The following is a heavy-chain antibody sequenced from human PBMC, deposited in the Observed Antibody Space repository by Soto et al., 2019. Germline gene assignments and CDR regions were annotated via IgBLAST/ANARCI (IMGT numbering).Heavy chain of an antibody. J-gene: IGHJ5*02. D-gene: IGHD3-16*02. Sequence: QVQLVESGGGVVQPGRSLRLSCAASGFTFSSYGMHWVRQAPGKGLEWVAVIWYDGSNKYYADSVKGRFTISRDNSKNTLYLQMNSLRAEHTAVYYCARDRDDYIWGSYRHNWSDPWCQGTLVTVSS. CDR2: IWYDGSNK. V-gene: IGHV3-33*01. CDR1: GFTFSSYG. CDR3: ARDRDDYIWGSYRHNWSDP.